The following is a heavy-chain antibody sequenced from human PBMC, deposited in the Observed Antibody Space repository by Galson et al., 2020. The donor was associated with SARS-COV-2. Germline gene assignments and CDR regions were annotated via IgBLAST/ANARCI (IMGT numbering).Heavy chain of an antibody. CDR2: INKNSRYI. CDR1: GFSFSDSI. D-gene: IGHD3-16*01. CDR3: VLGPTAFDS. J-gene: IGHJ4*02. Sequence: GESLKISCAASGFSFSDSIMNWVRQAPGKGLERVASINKNSRYIYYADSVKGRFTISRDNSKNSLVLQMKSLTAEDTALYFCVLGPTAFDSWGQGTGVSVSP. V-gene: IGHV3-21*01.